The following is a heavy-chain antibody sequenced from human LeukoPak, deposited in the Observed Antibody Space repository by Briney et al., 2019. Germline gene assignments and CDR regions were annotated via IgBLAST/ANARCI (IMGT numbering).Heavy chain of an antibody. CDR1: GFIFSSYY. Sequence: PGGSLRLSCAASGFIFSSYYMSWVRQGPGKGLEWVATIWPDGGEERYVDSVRGRFSISRDNAKSFLYLQMNGLSVEDTAVYFCARLFGGVTTFDFWGQGALVTVSS. CDR2: IWPDGGEE. CDR3: ARLFGGVTTFDF. J-gene: IGHJ5*01. V-gene: IGHV3-7*01. D-gene: IGHD3-10*01.